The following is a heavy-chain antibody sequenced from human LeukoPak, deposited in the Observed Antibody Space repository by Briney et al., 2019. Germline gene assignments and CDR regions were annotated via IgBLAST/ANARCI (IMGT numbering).Heavy chain of an antibody. D-gene: IGHD5-18*01. CDR1: GGTFSSYA. J-gene: IGHJ4*02. Sequence: SVKVSCKASGGTFSSYAITWVRQAPGQGLEWMGGIIPIFTTANYAQKFQGRVTITTDESTSTAYMEPSSLRSEDTAVYYCARTDTAMVSYWGQGTLVTVSS. CDR3: ARTDTAMVSY. V-gene: IGHV1-69*05. CDR2: IIPIFTTA.